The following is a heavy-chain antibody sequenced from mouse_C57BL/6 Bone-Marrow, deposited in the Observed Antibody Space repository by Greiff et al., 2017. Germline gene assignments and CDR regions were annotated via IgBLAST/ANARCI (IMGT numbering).Heavy chain of an antibody. D-gene: IGHD2-5*01. J-gene: IGHJ3*01. CDR3: TDSNYVWFAY. V-gene: IGHV14-4*01. CDR1: GFNIKDDY. CDR2: IEPENGDT. Sequence: EVQLQQSGAELVRPGASVKLSCTASGFNIKDDYMHWVKQRPEQGLEWIGWIEPENGDTEYASKFQGKATITADTSSNTAYLQLSSLTSEDTAVYYCTDSNYVWFAYWGQGTLVTVSA.